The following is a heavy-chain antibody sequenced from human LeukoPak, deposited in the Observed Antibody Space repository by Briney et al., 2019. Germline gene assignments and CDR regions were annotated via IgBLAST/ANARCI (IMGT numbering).Heavy chain of an antibody. D-gene: IGHD3-10*01. CDR3: ARADMVRGVIMARINHWFDP. V-gene: IGHV1-46*01. J-gene: IGHJ5*02. Sequence: GASVKVSCKASGYTFTSYYIHWVRQAPGQGLEWMGIINPSGGSTSYAQKFQGRVTMTRDTSTSTVYMELSSLRSEDTAVYYCARADMVRGVIMARINHWFDPWGQGTLVTVSS. CDR2: INPSGGST. CDR1: GYTFTSYY.